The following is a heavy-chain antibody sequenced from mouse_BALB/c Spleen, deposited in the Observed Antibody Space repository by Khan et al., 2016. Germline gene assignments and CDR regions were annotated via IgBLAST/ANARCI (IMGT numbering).Heavy chain of an antibody. CDR1: GYTFTDYE. J-gene: IGHJ4*01. CDR3: TIRRNYDGYYVEMDY. D-gene: IGHD2-3*01. CDR2: IHPGSVGI. Sequence: QVQLQQSGAELVRPGASVKLSCKALGYTFTDYEMHWVKQTPVHGLEWIGVIHPGSVGIAYNQYFRGKATLTADKSSSTAYMELSSLISEDSAADYCTIRRNYDGYYVEMDYWGQGSSVTVSS. V-gene: IGHV1-15*01.